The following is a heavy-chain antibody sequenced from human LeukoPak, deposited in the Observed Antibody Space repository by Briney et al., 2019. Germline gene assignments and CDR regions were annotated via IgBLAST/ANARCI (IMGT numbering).Heavy chain of an antibody. CDR2: IYPDDSDT. CDR3: ARLGGDTNYFGSGSYPNWYFDL. J-gene: IGHJ2*01. V-gene: IGHV5-51*01. CDR1: GYSFTTYW. D-gene: IGHD3-10*01. Sequence: GESLKISCKASGYSFTTYWIGWVRQMPGKGLECMGIIYPDDSDTTYSPSFQGQVTISADKSFSTAYLQWSSLKASDTAIYYCARLGGDTNYFGSGSYPNWYFDLWGRGTLVSVSS.